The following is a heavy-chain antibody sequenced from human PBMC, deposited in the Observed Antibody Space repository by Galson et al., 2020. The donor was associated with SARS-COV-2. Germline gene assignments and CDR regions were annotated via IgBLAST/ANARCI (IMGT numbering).Heavy chain of an antibody. Sequence: SETLSLTCAVSGTSISSGSYSWNWIRQPPGKGLEWIGYISHSGGTYYNPSLKSRVTISGDRSKNQFSLRLSSVTAADTAVYYWARLHYGEYAPEAFDIWGQGTRVTV. V-gene: IGHV4-30-2*01. CDR2: ISHSGGT. CDR1: GTSISSGSYS. J-gene: IGHJ3*02. CDR3: ARLHYGEYAPEAFDI. D-gene: IGHD4-17*01.